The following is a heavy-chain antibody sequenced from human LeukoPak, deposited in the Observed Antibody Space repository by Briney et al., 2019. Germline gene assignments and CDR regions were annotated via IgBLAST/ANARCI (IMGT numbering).Heavy chain of an antibody. J-gene: IGHJ4*02. D-gene: IGHD1-20*01. CDR2: MSSSGSTT. CDR3: ARLLVYNSGGEAFDH. CDR1: GFIFDNYE. Sequence: GGSLRLSCTASGFIFDNYEMNWVRQPPGKGLEWVAYMSSSGSTTYCAASVKGRFTISRDNARDSLFLQMNSLRAEDTAVYYCARLLVYNSGGEAFDHWGQGTLVTVSS. V-gene: IGHV3-48*03.